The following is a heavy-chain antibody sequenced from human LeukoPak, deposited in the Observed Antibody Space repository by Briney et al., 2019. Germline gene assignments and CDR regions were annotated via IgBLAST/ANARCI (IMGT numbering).Heavy chain of an antibody. V-gene: IGHV4-4*07. CDR2: IYTSGST. CDR3: ARGLGLMTPQARFLEWQRPKNGMDV. Sequence: SETLSLTCTVSGGSISSYYWSWIRQPAGKGLEWIGRIYTSGSTNYNPSLKSRVTMSVDTSKNQFSLKLSSVTAADTAVYYCARGLGLMTPQARFLEWQRPKNGMDVWGQGTTVTVSS. D-gene: IGHD3-3*01. J-gene: IGHJ6*02. CDR1: GGSISSYY.